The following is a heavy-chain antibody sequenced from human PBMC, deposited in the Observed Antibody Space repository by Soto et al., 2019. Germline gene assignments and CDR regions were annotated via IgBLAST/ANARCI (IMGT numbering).Heavy chain of an antibody. CDR2: IRSKAYGGTT. J-gene: IGHJ4*02. Sequence: GSLRLSCTASVFTCGDYAMSWFRQAPGKGLEWVGFIRSKAYGGTTEYAASVKGRFTISRDDSKSIAYLQMNSLKTEDTAVYYCTRSIPTTYSFDYWGQGTLVTVS. D-gene: IGHD4-17*01. CDR3: TRSIPTTYSFDY. CDR1: VFTCGDYA. V-gene: IGHV3-49*03.